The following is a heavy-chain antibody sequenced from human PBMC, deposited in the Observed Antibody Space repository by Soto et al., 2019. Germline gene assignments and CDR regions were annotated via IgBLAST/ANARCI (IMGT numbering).Heavy chain of an antibody. D-gene: IGHD2-15*01. J-gene: IGHJ6*03. CDR3: ARSYRRYCSGGSCYSYYYYYMDV. CDR2: IYYSGST. Sequence: QVQLQESGPGLVKPSETLSLTCTVSGGSISSYCWSWIRQPPGKGLEWIGYIYYSGSTNYNPSLKSRVPISVDTSKHQFSPKLSSVTAADTAVYYCARSYRRYCSGGSCYSYYYYYMDVWGKGTTVTVSS. CDR1: GGSISSYC. V-gene: IGHV4-59*01.